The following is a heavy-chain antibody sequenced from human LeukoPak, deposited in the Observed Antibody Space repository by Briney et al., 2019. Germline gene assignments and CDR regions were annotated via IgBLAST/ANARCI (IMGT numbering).Heavy chain of an antibody. Sequence: SGGSLRLSCAASGFTFSSYFMSWVRQAPGKGLEWVSYISSSSSTIYYADSVKGRFTISRDNVKNSLYLQMNSLRVEDTAVYYCARDSSGYSWGQGTLVTVSS. D-gene: IGHD3-22*01. CDR2: ISSSSSTI. CDR1: GFTFSSYF. CDR3: ARDSSGYS. V-gene: IGHV3-48*01. J-gene: IGHJ4*02.